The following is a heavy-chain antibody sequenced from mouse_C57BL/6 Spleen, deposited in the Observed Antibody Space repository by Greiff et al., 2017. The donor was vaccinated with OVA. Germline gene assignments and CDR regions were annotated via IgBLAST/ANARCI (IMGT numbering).Heavy chain of an antibody. CDR1: GFTFSSYA. CDR2: ISDGGSYT. Sequence: EVQLVESGGGLVKPGGSLKLSCAASGFTFSSYAMSWVRQTPEKRLEWVATISDGGSYTYYPDNVKGRFTISRDNAKNNLYLQMSHLKSEDTAMYYCARDGGSSYGDWYFDVWGTGTTVTVSS. CDR3: ARDGGSSYGDWYFDV. D-gene: IGHD1-1*01. V-gene: IGHV5-4*01. J-gene: IGHJ1*03.